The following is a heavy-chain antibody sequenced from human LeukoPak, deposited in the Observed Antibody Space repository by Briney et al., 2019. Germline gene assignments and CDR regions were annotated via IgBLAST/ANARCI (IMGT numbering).Heavy chain of an antibody. J-gene: IGHJ6*02. CDR3: ARERRNTPMDV. CDR1: GFTFSFYG. CDR2: ISPSSSSI. D-gene: IGHD5-18*01. V-gene: IGHV3-21*01. Sequence: GGSLRLSCAASGFTFSFYGMNWVRQAPGKGLEWVSFISPSSSSIYYADSVKGRFTVSRDNAKNSLYLQMNSLRAEDTALYYCARERRNTPMDVWGQGTTVTVSS.